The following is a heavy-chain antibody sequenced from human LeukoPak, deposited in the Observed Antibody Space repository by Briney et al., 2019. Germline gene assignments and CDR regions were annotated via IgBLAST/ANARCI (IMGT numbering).Heavy chain of an antibody. CDR3: ARVAGTGPYFYCVDV. V-gene: IGHV3-53*01. J-gene: IGHJ6*02. D-gene: IGHD6-25*01. Sequence: AGGSLRLSCAASGFSVSSNYMSWVRQAPGKGLEWVSVIYSGGSTYYADSVTGRFTISRHKSKSTLYLPMTSLRFEDTAVYYFARVAGTGPYFYCVDVWGRGTTVTFS. CDR1: GFSVSSNY. CDR2: IYSGGST.